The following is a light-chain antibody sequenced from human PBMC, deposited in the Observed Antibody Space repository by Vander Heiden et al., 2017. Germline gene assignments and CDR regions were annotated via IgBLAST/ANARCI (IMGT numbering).Light chain of an antibody. CDR3: SSYTISSTYV. V-gene: IGLV2-14*01. J-gene: IGLJ1*01. CDR1: SSDVGIYNY. Sequence: QSALTQPASVSGSPGQSITISCTGTSSDVGIYNYVSWYQQHPGKAPKLIIYEVSNRPSGVSNRFSGSKSGSTASLTISGLQAEDEADYHCSSYTISSTYVFGTGTKVTVL. CDR2: EVS.